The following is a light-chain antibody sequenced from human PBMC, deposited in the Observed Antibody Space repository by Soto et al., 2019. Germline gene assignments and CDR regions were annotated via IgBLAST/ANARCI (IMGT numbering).Light chain of an antibody. CDR1: SSDIGAYNF. V-gene: IGLV2-14*03. J-gene: IGLJ2*01. CDR3: TSWTTSTTLI. Sequence: QSALTQPASVSVSPRQSITISCTGTSSDIGAYNFVSWYQQHPGKAPKLMLDDVNIRPSGVSNRGSVSKSGNTASLTISGLQAEDEADYYCTSWTTSTTLIFGGGTKGTVL. CDR2: DVN.